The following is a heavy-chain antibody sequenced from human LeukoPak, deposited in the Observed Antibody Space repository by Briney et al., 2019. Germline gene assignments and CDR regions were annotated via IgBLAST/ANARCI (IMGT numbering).Heavy chain of an antibody. CDR1: GFTFSSSE. J-gene: IGHJ4*02. V-gene: IGHV3-48*03. CDR3: ARGAPRTD. CDR2: TSGSGHKI. Sequence: GGSLRLSCAASGFTFSSSEMNWVRQAPGKGLEWVSYTSGSGHKIKYADSVKGRFSISRDNAEQSLYLQMNSLRAEDTAVYYCARGAPRTDWGQGTLVTVSS.